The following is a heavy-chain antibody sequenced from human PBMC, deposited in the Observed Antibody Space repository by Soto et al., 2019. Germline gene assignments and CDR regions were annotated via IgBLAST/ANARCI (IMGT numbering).Heavy chain of an antibody. CDR2: INPTVHTT. V-gene: IGHV1-46*01. CDR3: ARDVRGSKRDY. CDR1: GGTFSSYT. D-gene: IGHD5-12*01. J-gene: IGHJ4*02. Sequence: ASVKVSCKASGGTFSSYTISWVRQAPGQGLEWMGIINPTVHTTSYAQKFQGRVTMTSDTSTSTVYMELSSLRSEDTAVYYCARDVRGSKRDYWGQGTLVTVSS.